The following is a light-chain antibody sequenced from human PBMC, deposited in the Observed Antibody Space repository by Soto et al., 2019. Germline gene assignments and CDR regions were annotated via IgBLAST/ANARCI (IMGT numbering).Light chain of an antibody. CDR2: DVS. CDR1: SSDVGGYNY. CDR3: SSYTSSSLYV. V-gene: IGLV2-14*01. J-gene: IGLJ1*01. Sequence: QSALTQPASVSGSPGQSITISCTGTSSDVGGYNYVSWYQQHPGKAPKLMIYDVSNRPSGVSNRFSGSKSGNTASLTTSGRQAEYEADYYCSSYTSSSLYVFGNGTKLTGL.